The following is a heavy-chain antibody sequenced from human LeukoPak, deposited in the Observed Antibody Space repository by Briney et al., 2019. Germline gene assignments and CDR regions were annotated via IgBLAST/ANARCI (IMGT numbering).Heavy chain of an antibody. J-gene: IGHJ4*02. CDR3: AKGYAVAALYYFDY. CDR2: ISNDGSRK. V-gene: IGHV3-30*18. Sequence: PGRSLRLSCAPSGFTFSRHGMHWVRQAPGKGLEWVAIISNDGSRKYYAHSVEGRFTISRDNSKNTLYLQMNSLRAEDTAVYYCAKGYAVAALYYFDYWGQGTLVTVSS. CDR1: GFTFSRHG. D-gene: IGHD6-19*01.